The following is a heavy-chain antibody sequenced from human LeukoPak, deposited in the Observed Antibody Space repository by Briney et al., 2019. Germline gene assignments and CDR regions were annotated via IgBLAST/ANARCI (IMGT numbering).Heavy chain of an antibody. V-gene: IGHV4-59*08. J-gene: IGHJ5*02. CDR1: GGSISSYY. Sequence: SETLSLTCTVSGGSISSYYWSWIRQPPGKGLEWIGYIYYSGSTNYNPSLKSRVTISVDTSKNQLSLKLSSVTAADTAVYYCARLHQLVPRFDPWGQGTLVTVSS. CDR3: ARLHQLVPRFDP. CDR2: IYYSGST. D-gene: IGHD6-13*01.